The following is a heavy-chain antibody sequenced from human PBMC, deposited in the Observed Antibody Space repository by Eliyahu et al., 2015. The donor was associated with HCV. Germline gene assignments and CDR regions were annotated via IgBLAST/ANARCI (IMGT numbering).Heavy chain of an antibody. CDR1: GFPFXDYA. D-gene: IGHD3-10*01. J-gene: IGHJ6*02. CDR2: ISWNSGSI. V-gene: IGHV3-9*01. CDR3: AKDIGGWQYGSGPLLGMDV. Sequence: EVQLVESGGGLVQPGRSLRLSCAASGFPFXDYAXPWVRQAPGEGLEWVSGISWNSGSIGYADSVKGRFTISRDNAKNSLYLQMNSLRAEDTALYYCAKDIGGWQYGSGPLLGMDVWGQGTTVTVSS.